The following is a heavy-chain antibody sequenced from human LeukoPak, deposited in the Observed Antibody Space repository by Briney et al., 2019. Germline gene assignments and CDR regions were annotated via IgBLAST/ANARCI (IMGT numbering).Heavy chain of an antibody. Sequence: GASVKVSCKASGYSFTTYGISWVRQAPGQGLEWMGWISAYNGDTNYAQKLQGRVTMTTDTSTSTVYMELRSLRSDDTAVYYRARVGSGSYYNYFDYWGQGTVVTVSS. CDR3: ARVGSGSYYNYFDY. V-gene: IGHV1-18*01. D-gene: IGHD3-10*01. CDR1: GYSFTTYG. CDR2: ISAYNGDT. J-gene: IGHJ4*02.